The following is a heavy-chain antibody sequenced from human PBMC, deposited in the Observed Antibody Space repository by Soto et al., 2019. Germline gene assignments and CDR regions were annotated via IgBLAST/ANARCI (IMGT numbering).Heavy chain of an antibody. CDR1: GGTFSSYA. J-gene: IGHJ4*02. Sequence: VSCKASGGTFSSYAIRLVRQAPGQGLEWMGGIIPIFGTANYAQKFQGRVTITADKSTSTAYMELSSLRSEDTAVYYCARAPPYYDSSGYYFDYWGQGTLVTVSS. CDR3: ARAPPYYDSSGYYFDY. D-gene: IGHD3-22*01. CDR2: IIPIFGTA. V-gene: IGHV1-69*06.